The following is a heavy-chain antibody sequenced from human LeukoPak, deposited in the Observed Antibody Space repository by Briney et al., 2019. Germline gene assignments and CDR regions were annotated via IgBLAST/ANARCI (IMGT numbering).Heavy chain of an antibody. D-gene: IGHD5-24*01. Sequence: PPETLSLTCSVSGASPIHSYRSWVRRTPGEGLEWICFVYYSGGTNPNHSLKSRVTLSLATSKNQFSMNLTSVTAADTAMYYCARSTVESRRRGDNFFCDYWGQGMLVTVSS. CDR2: VYYSGGT. CDR3: ARSTVESRRRGDNFFCDY. CDR1: GASPIHSY. V-gene: IGHV4-59*08. J-gene: IGHJ4*02.